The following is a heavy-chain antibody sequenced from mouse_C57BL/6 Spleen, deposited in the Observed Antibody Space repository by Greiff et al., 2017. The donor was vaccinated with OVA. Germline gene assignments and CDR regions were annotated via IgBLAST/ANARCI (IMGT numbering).Heavy chain of an antibody. Sequence: VHLQQSGTVLARPGASVKMSCKTSGYTFTSYWMHWVNQRPGQGLEWIGAIYPGNSDTSYNQKFKGKAKLTAVTSASTAYMELSSLTNEDSAVYYCTRRDGYDGYWYFDVWGTGTTVTVSS. D-gene: IGHD2-2*01. J-gene: IGHJ1*03. CDR3: TRRDGYDGYWYFDV. CDR2: IYPGNSDT. CDR1: GYTFTSYW. V-gene: IGHV1-5*01.